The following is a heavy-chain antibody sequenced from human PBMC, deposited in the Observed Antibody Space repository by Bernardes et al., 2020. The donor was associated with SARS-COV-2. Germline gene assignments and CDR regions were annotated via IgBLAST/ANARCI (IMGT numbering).Heavy chain of an antibody. CDR3: ASVTWSQRDGFDF. J-gene: IGHJ3*01. D-gene: IGHD1-26*01. CDR1: GYTFTDYY. CDR2: VNPKSGDT. Sequence: ASVKVSCKASGYTFTDYYLHWVRQAPGQGLEWMGWVNPKSGDTEYAQKFQGRVTMTRDTAISTAYMELRRLTSDDTALYYCASVTWSQRDGFDFWGPGTMVTVSS. V-gene: IGHV1-2*02.